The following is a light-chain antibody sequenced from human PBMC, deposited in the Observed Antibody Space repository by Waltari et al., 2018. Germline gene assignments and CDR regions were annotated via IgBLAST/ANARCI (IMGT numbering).Light chain of an antibody. CDR3: QQYNSYLRT. CDR2: DAS. Sequence: DIQMTQSPSTLSASVGYRFTITCRASQTISSWLAWYQQKPGKAPNLLIYDASSLESGVPSRFSGSGSGTEFTLTISSLQPDDFAIYYCQQYNSYLRTFGGGTKVEIK. V-gene: IGKV1-5*01. J-gene: IGKJ4*01. CDR1: QTISSW.